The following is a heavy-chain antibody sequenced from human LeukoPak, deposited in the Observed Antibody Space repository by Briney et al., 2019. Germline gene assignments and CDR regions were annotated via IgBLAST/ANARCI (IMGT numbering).Heavy chain of an antibody. CDR1: GFTFSSYA. J-gene: IGHJ4*02. CDR3: ARVCGGLRLWFDY. Sequence: GGSLRLSCAASGFTFSSYAMSWVRQAPGKVLEWVSAISGRGGSTYYADSVKGRFTISRDNSKNTLYLQMNSLRAEDTAVYYCARVCGGLRLWFDYWGQGTLVTVSS. D-gene: IGHD4-17*01. V-gene: IGHV3-23*01. CDR2: ISGRGGST.